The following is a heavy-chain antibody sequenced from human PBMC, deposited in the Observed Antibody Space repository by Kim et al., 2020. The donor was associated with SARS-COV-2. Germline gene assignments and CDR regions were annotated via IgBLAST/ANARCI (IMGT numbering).Heavy chain of an antibody. CDR2: ISGSGGST. CDR1: GFTFSSYA. Sequence: GGSLRLSCAASGFTFSSYAMSWVRQAPGKGLEWVSAISGSGGSTYYADSVKGRFTISRDNSKNTLYLQMNSLRAEDTAVYYCAKETYCSGGSCYSSSPDCWRQGTLVSVSS. J-gene: IGHJ4*02. CDR3: AKETYCSGGSCYSSSPDC. V-gene: IGHV3-23*01. D-gene: IGHD2-15*01.